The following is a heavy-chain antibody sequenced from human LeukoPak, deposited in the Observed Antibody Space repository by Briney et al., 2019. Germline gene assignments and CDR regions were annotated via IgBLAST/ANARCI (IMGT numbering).Heavy chain of an antibody. CDR2: MNPNSGNT. V-gene: IGHV1-8*01. CDR1: GYTFTSYD. Sequence: ASVKVSCKASGYTFTSYDINWVRQAPGQGLEWMGWMNPNSGNTGYAQKFQGRVTMTRNTSISTAYMELSNLRSEDTAVYYCARPLRGVRNWFDPWGQGTLVTVSS. D-gene: IGHD3-10*01. CDR3: ARPLRGVRNWFDP. J-gene: IGHJ5*02.